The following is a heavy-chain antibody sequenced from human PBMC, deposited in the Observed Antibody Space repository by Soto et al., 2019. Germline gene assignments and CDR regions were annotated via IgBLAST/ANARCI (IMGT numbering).Heavy chain of an antibody. J-gene: IGHJ6*02. D-gene: IGHD1-26*01. CDR3: ARAQGAPSAWSWYFYYYGMDV. V-gene: IGHV1-69*06. CDR1: GGTFSSYA. CDR2: IIPIFGTA. Sequence: SVKVSCKASGGTFSSYAISWVRQAPGQGLEWMGGIIPIFGTANYAQKFQGRVTITADKSTSTAYMELSSLRSEDTAVYYCARAQGAPSAWSWYFYYYGMDVWGQGTTVTVSS.